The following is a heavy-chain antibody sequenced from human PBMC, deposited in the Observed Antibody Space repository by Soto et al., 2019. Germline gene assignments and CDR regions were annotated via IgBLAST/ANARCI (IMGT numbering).Heavy chain of an antibody. CDR3: VSLYGSGRYFGYCYGMDV. CDR1: GFTFSDYD. V-gene: IGHV3-11*01. D-gene: IGHD3-10*01. CDR2: ISSSGSTI. Sequence: QVQLVESGGGLVKPGGSLRLSCAASGFTFSDYDMSWIRQAPGKGLEWVADISSSGSTIYYADSVKGRFTISRDNAKNSLKLQVNRLMAYDTAGYYCVSLYGSGRYFGYCYGMDVWGQGTTVTVSS. J-gene: IGHJ6*02.